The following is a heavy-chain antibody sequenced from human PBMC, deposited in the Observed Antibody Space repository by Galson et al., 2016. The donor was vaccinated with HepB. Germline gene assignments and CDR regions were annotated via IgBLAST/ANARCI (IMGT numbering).Heavy chain of an antibody. CDR1: GFSFSNYG. V-gene: IGHV3-33*03. CDR2: IWDNGSNK. D-gene: IGHD2-21*02. Sequence: SLRLSCAASGFSFSNYGVRWVRQAPGKGLEWVAVIWDNGSNKYYADSVKGRFTISRDNSKYTVSLQMNSPRVEDTAVYYCARPDCSGGACYSGTLDYWGQGTLVTVSS. CDR3: ARPDCSGGACYSGTLDY. J-gene: IGHJ4*02.